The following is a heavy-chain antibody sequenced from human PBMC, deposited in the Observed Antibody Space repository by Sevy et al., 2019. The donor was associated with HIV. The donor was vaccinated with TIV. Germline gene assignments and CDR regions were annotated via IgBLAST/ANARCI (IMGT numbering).Heavy chain of an antibody. J-gene: IGHJ3*02. CDR2: IIAYNGNT. CDR1: GYTFTSYG. V-gene: IGHV1-18*01. D-gene: IGHD3-3*01. Sequence: ASVKVSCKASGYTFTSYGISWVRQAPGQGLEWMGWIIAYNGNTNYAQKLQGRVTMTTDTSTSTAYMELRSLRSDDTAVYCCARGITIFGVVDIWGQGTVVTVSS. CDR3: ARGITIFGVVDI.